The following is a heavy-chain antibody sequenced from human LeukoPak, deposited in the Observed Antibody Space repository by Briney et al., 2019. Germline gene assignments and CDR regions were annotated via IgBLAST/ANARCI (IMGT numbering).Heavy chain of an antibody. CDR3: AKGMVRGVILKGFDY. D-gene: IGHD3-10*01. CDR1: GFTFRSYG. V-gene: IGHV3-23*01. Sequence: GGTLRLSCAASGFTFRSYGMSWVRQAPGKGLEWVSGIRAGGDNTYYADSVKGRFTISRDNSKNTLYLQMTSLRAEDTAVYYCAKGMVRGVILKGFDYWGQGTLVTVSS. J-gene: IGHJ4*02. CDR2: IRAGGDNT.